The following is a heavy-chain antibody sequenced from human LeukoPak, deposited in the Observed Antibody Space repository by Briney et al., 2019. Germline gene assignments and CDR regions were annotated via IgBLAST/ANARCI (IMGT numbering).Heavy chain of an antibody. V-gene: IGHV3-74*01. D-gene: IGHD2-8*02. CDR2: INTDGSST. CDR1: GFTFSRYW. J-gene: IGHJ4*02. Sequence: GGSLRLSCAASGFTFSRYWMHWVRQAPGKGLVWVSRINTDGSSTNYADSVKGRFTISRDNAKNTVHLQMNSLRAEDTAVYYCARKNWCLDYWGQGTLVTVSS. CDR3: ARKNWCLDY.